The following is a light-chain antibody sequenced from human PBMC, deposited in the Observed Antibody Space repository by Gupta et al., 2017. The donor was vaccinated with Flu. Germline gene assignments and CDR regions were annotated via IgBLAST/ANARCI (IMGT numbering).Light chain of an antibody. CDR1: SSNIGAGYD. CDR2: GNS. CDR3: QSYDSSLSGWV. J-gene: IGLJ3*02. V-gene: IGLV1-40*01. Sequence: SLRTHPPSVSGHPGQRLACPCPRSSSNIGAGYDVHWYQQVPGTAPKVLIYGNSNRPSGVPDRFSGSKSGTSAPLAITGLQAEDEADYYCQSYDSSLSGWVFGGGTKLTVL.